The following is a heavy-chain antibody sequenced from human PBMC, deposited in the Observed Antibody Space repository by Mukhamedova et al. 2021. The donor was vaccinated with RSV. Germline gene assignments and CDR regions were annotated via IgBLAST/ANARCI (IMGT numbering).Heavy chain of an antibody. Sequence: VLSIPSSGINAEYMGGRFTISRDNAKNSLYLQMNSLRAEDTAVYYCARVAVRGVIGYWGQGTLVTVSS. J-gene: IGHJ4*02. CDR2: IPSSGI. D-gene: IGHD3-10*01. CDR3: ARVAVRGVIGY. V-gene: IGHV3-69-1*02.